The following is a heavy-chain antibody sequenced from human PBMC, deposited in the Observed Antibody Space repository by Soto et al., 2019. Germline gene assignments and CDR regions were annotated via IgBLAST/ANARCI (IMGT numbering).Heavy chain of an antibody. Sequence: GGSLRLSCAASGFTFSSYWMHWVRQAPGKGLVRVSRINSDGSSTSYAYSVKGRFTISRDNAKNTRYLQMNSLRAPAPAVYYCARNAGSNYGCFHNWGKQTLVGASS. CDR1: GFTFSSYW. CDR2: INSDGSST. CDR3: ARNAGSNYGCFHN. J-gene: IGHJ4*01. V-gene: IGHV3-74*01. D-gene: IGHD4-17*01.